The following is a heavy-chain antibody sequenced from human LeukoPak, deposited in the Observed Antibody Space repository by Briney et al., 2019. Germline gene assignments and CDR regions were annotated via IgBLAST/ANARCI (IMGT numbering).Heavy chain of an antibody. D-gene: IGHD3-3*01. CDR2: INPSGGST. V-gene: IGHV1-46*01. CDR3: ARDYPIWSGYYLEGVPAFDI. Sequence: GASVKVSCKASGYTFTSYYMHWVRQAPGQGLEWMGIINPSGGSTSYAQKFQGRVTMTRDTSTSTVYMELSSLRSEDTAVYYCARDYPIWSGYYLEGVPAFDIWGQGTMVTVSS. J-gene: IGHJ3*02. CDR1: GYTFTSYY.